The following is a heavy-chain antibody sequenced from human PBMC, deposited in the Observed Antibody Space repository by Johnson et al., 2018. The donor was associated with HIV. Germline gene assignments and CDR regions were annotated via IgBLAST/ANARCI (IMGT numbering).Heavy chain of an antibody. Sequence: QVQLVESGGGVVQPGRSLRLSCAASGFTFSSYDMHWVRQAPGKGRDWVAFISYDGSNEYYADSVKGRFTISRDNSKNALYLQMNSLSADDTAIYYCAKPPSMGADGFAIWGHGTMVTVSS. V-gene: IGHV3-30*18. CDR3: AKPPSMGADGFAI. CDR1: GFTFSSYD. D-gene: IGHD3-16*01. J-gene: IGHJ3*02. CDR2: ISYDGSNE.